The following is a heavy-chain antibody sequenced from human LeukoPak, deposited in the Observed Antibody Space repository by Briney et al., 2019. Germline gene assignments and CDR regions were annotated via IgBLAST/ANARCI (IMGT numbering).Heavy chain of an antibody. V-gene: IGHV1-69*04. Sequence: ASVTVSCKASGGTFSSYAISWVRQAPGQGLEWMGRIIPILGIANYAQKFQGRVTITADKSTSTAYMELSSLRSEDTAVYYCARGVLYGDVTHGYYYGMDVWGQGTTVTVSS. CDR1: GGTFSSYA. CDR2: IIPILGIA. CDR3: ARGVLYGDVTHGYYYGMDV. J-gene: IGHJ6*02. D-gene: IGHD4-17*01.